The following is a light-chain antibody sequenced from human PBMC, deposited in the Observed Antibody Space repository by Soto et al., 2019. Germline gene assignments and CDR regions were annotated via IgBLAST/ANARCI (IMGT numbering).Light chain of an antibody. CDR1: PRINNKH. J-gene: IGKJ1*01. CDR3: QQYNNWPRT. V-gene: IGKV3-20*01. Sequence: ENVFTQSPGPLALSSGEKDTPSLRASPRINNKHFARYQQKPGQAPRLLIYGASSRSTGIPDRFSGSGSGTDFTLTISSLQSEDFAVYYCQQYNNWPRTFGQGTKVDIK. CDR2: GAS.